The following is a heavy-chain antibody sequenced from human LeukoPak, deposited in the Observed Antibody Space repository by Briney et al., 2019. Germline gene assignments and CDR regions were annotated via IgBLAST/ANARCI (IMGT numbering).Heavy chain of an antibody. J-gene: IGHJ4*02. CDR2: IRHTGST. D-gene: IGHD3-16*01. CDR3: ARHGGYYFDY. CDR1: GGSFSGYY. V-gene: IGHV4-34*01. Sequence: PSETLSLTCGVYGGSFSGYYWSWIRQPPGKGLEWIGQIRHTGSTAYNPSLRSRVTISGDTSKNQFSLKLSSVTAAGTAVYYCARHGGYYFDYWGQGTLVTVSS.